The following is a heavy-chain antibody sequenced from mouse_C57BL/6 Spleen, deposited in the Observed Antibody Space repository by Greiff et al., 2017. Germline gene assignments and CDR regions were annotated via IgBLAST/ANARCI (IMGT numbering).Heavy chain of an antibody. Sequence: DVKLVESGGGLVKPGGSLKLSCAASVFTFSDYGMHWVRQAPEKGLEWVAYISSGSSTIYYADTVKGRFTISRDNAKNTLFLQMTSLRSEDTAMYYCARSYYYAMDYWGQGTSVTVSS. CDR1: VFTFSDYG. CDR2: ISSGSSTI. V-gene: IGHV5-17*01. CDR3: ARSYYYAMDY. J-gene: IGHJ4*01.